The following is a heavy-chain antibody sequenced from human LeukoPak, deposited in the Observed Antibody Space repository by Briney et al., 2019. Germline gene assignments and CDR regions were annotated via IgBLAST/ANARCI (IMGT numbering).Heavy chain of an antibody. D-gene: IGHD2-15*01. CDR1: GGSIRDYY. Sequence: PSETLSLTCTVSGGSIRDYYWNWIRQPAGKGLEWIGRIYCSGITDYNPSLKSRVTLSVDTSKNQVSLKLSSVAAADAAFYYCGRQVEGDFDLWGQGTMVTVSS. CDR3: GRQVEGDFDL. J-gene: IGHJ3*01. V-gene: IGHV4-4*07. CDR2: IYCSGIT.